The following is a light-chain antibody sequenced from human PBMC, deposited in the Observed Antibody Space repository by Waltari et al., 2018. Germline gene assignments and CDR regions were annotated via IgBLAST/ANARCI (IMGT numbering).Light chain of an antibody. Sequence: QSILTQPTSVSGAPGQRVTISCTGSSSNIRAGHDVHWYQAFPGTAPKLRIYGNNNRPSGVPDRFSGSKSGSSASLAINGLQAEDEADYYCQSFDSNVRGGVVFGGGTKVTVL. J-gene: IGLJ3*02. V-gene: IGLV1-40*01. CDR1: SSNIRAGHD. CDR3: QSFDSNVRGGVV. CDR2: GNN.